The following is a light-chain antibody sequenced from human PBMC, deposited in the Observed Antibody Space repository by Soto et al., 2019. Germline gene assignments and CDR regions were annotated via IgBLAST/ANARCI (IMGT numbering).Light chain of an antibody. J-gene: IGKJ2*01. V-gene: IGKV4-1*01. Sequence: DIMMTQSPDSLAVSLGERATINCKSSYNLIYSSKNKTYLAWYQQKPGQPPKLLIYWASTRESGVPARFSGSGSKTDFTLTLSSLQPEDVAVYYCQQYYSTPYTFGQGTKLEIK. CDR3: QQYYSTPYT. CDR2: WAS. CDR1: YNLIYSSKNKTY.